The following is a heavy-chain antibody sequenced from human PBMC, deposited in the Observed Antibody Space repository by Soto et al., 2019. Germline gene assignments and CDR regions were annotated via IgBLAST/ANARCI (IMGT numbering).Heavy chain of an antibody. CDR1: GYTFSSYA. D-gene: IGHD1-1*01. Sequence: QVHLVQSGAEVRKPGASVKVSCKASGYTFSSYAMHWVRQAPGQRLEWMGWINAGYGNTKSSQKFQDRVTISRDTSASTAYMELTRLRSEYTAVYYCARDTVDGTFDFGGQGTLVTVSS. V-gene: IGHV1-3*01. CDR2: INAGYGNT. CDR3: ARDTVDGTFDF. J-gene: IGHJ4*02.